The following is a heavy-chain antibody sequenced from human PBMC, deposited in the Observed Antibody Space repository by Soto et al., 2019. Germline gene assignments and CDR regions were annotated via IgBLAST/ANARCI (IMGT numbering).Heavy chain of an antibody. D-gene: IGHD3-10*01. Sequence: PGGSLRLSCAAAGFTLSSYGMYWFRQAPGKGLVWVALLSSDGSSTSYADSVKGRFTISRDNSKNTLYLQMNSLRAEDTAVYYCATDWGYYGSGSSYFDYWGQGPLVTVSS. CDR3: ATDWGYYGSGSSYFDY. V-gene: IGHV3-NL1*01. J-gene: IGHJ4*02. CDR1: GFTLSSYG. CDR2: LSSDGSST.